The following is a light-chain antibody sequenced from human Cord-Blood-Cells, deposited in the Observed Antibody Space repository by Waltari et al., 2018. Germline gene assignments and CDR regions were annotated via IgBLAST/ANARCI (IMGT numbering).Light chain of an antibody. V-gene: IGKV2-28*01. CDR3: MQALQTPRT. CDR1: QSLLHSNGYNY. CDR2: LGS. J-gene: IGKJ1*01. Sequence: DIVMTQSPLSLPVTPGEPASLSCRSSQSLLHSNGYNYLDWYLQKPGQSPQLLIYLGSNRASGVPYRFSGSGSGTDFTLKISRVEAEDVGVYYCMQALQTPRTFGQGTKVEIK.